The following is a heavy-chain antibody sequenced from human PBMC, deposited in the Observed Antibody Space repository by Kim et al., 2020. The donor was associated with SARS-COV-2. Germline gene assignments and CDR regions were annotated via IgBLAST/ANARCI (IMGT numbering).Heavy chain of an antibody. CDR1: GFNFNSYS. CDR3: ARCPLSMTMVLGMITTTFFDYYSMDA. D-gene: IGHD3-16*01. J-gene: IGHJ6*02. Sequence: GGSLRLSCTVSGFNFNSYSMNWVRQAPGKGLEWVSYISSSSSTVYYAGSVRGRFTISRDNAKNSLFLQMNSLRDDDTAVYYCARCPLSMTMVLGMITTTFFDYYSMDAWGQGTTGTGSS. CDR2: ISSSSSTV. V-gene: IGHV3-48*02.